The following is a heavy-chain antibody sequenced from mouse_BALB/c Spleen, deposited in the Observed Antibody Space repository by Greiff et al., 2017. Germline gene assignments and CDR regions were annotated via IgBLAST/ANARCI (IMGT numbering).Heavy chain of an antibody. Sequence: EVQLVESGGGLVQPGGSRKLSCAASGFTFSSFGMHWVRQAPEKGLEWVAYISSGSSTIYYADTVKGRFTISRDNPKNTLFLQMTSLRSEDTAMYYCAKELSRDYFDYWGQGTTLTVSS. D-gene: IGHD1-1*02. CDR1: GFTFSSFG. CDR3: AKELSRDYFDY. CDR2: ISSGSSTI. J-gene: IGHJ2*01. V-gene: IGHV5-17*02.